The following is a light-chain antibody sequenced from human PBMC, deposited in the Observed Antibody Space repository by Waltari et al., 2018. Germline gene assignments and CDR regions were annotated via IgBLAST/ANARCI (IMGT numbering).Light chain of an antibody. J-gene: IGKJ5*01. CDR3: HQYNNWPPIT. V-gene: IGKV3-15*01. CDR2: GAS. CDR1: QSGSSN. Sequence: EIVMTQSPATLSVSPGERATLSCRASQSGSSNLAWYQQKPGQAPRLLIYGASTRASDIPARFSGSGSGTEFTLTISSLQSEDFAVYYCHQYNNWPPITFGQGTRLEIK.